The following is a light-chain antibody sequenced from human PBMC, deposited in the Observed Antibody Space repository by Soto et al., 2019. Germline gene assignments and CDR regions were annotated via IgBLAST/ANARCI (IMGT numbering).Light chain of an antibody. CDR3: QQSYDTPPVT. CDR2: AAS. Sequence: DIQLTQSPSSLSASVGDRVTITCRASQSISTYLNWYQQKPGKAPKLLIFAASSLQSGVPSRFSGRGSGTDFTLTISGLRPEDFATYYCQQSYDTPPVTFGGGTKVEIK. V-gene: IGKV1-39*01. J-gene: IGKJ4*01. CDR1: QSISTY.